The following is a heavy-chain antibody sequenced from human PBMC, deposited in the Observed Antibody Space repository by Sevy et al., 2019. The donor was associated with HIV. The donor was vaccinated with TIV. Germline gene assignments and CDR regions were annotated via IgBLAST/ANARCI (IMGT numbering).Heavy chain of an antibody. CDR1: GLTVSSNY. CDR2: LYSAGST. CDR3: ARDPPKGSRGSWFDT. D-gene: IGHD3-10*01. J-gene: IGHJ5*02. V-gene: IGHV3-53*01. Sequence: GGYLRLSCAASGLTVSSNYMSWVRQAPGKGLEWVSTLYSAGSTFYAESVKGRFTISRDNSKNTLYLQMNSLRAEDTAVYYCARDPPKGSRGSWFDTWGQGTLVTVSS.